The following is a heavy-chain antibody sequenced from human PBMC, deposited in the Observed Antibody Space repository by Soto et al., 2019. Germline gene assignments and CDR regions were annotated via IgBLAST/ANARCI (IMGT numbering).Heavy chain of an antibody. CDR2: IYPGDSYT. CDR1: GYSFTSYW. V-gene: IGHV5-51*01. CDR3: ARRGGMVRGVIIWRLNDGMDV. J-gene: IGHJ6*02. D-gene: IGHD3-10*01. Sequence: PGESLKISCKGFGYSFTSYWIAWVRQMPGKGLEWMGMIYPGDSYTKYSPSFQGHVTISADKSISTAYLQWSSLKASDTAMYYCARRGGMVRGVIIWRLNDGMDVWGQGTTVTVSS.